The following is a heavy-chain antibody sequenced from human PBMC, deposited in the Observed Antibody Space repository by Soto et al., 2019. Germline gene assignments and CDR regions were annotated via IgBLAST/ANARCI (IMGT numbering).Heavy chain of an antibody. CDR3: ARDGTKYCTNGVCYRSDAFDI. V-gene: IGHV4-31*03. Sequence: QVQLQESGPGLVKPSQTLSLTCTVSGGSISSGGYYWSWIRQHPGKGLEWIGYIYYSGSTYYNPSLKSRVTISVDTSKNQFSLKLSSVTAADTAVYYCARDGTKYCTNGVCYRSDAFDIWGQGTMVTVSS. J-gene: IGHJ3*02. D-gene: IGHD2-8*01. CDR2: IYYSGST. CDR1: GGSISSGGYY.